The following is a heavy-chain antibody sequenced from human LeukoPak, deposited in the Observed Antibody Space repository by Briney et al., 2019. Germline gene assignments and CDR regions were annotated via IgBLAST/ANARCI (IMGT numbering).Heavy chain of an antibody. CDR3: ARLLNNYTYADY. Sequence: DSVKGRFTISRDNAKNSLYPQMNSLRAEDTAMYYCARLLNNYTYADYWGQGTLVTVSS. D-gene: IGHD1/OR15-1a*01. J-gene: IGHJ4*02. V-gene: IGHV3-11*06.